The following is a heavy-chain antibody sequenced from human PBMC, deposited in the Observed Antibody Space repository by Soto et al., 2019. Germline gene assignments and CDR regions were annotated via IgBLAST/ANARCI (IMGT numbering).Heavy chain of an antibody. CDR2: ISTSHDYT. CDR1: GYTFTSYG. D-gene: IGHD3-16*01. Sequence: QVKLVQSGAEVKKPEASVKVSCTAFGYTFTSYGITWVRQAPRQGLEWMGWISTSHDYTSYAQKVRGRVSMTRGTATSTAYMEPRSLRSDETAVYYCVTDRDLRGSLSGDGGQGSLVTVSS. J-gene: IGHJ4*02. V-gene: IGHV1-18*01. CDR3: VTDRDLRGSLSGD.